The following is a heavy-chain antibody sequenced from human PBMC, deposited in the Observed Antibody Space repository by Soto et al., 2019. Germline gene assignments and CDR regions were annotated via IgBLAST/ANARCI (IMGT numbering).Heavy chain of an antibody. D-gene: IGHD6-13*01. CDR3: ARDRGIAAAGTRYYYYYGMDV. Sequence: SETLSLTCTVSGGSISSGGYYWSWIRHHPGKGLEWIGYIYYSGSTYYNPSLKSRVTISVDTSKNQFSLKLSSVTAADTAVYYCARDRGIAAAGTRYYYYYGMDVWGQGTTVTVSS. CDR2: IYYSGST. V-gene: IGHV4-31*02. CDR1: GGSISSGGYY. J-gene: IGHJ6*02.